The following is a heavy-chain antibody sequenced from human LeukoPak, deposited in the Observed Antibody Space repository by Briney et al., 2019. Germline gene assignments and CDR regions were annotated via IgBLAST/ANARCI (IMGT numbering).Heavy chain of an antibody. CDR3: ARDSMYYYDSSGYYYEQRGLIDY. J-gene: IGHJ4*02. V-gene: IGHV3-21*01. CDR2: ISSSSSYI. D-gene: IGHD3-22*01. Sequence: GGSLRLPCAASGFTFSSYSMNWVRQAPGKGLEWVSSISSSSSYIYYADSVKGRFTISRDNAKNSLYLQMNSLRAEDTAVYYCARDSMYYYDSSGYYYEQRGLIDYWGQGTLVTVSS. CDR1: GFTFSSYS.